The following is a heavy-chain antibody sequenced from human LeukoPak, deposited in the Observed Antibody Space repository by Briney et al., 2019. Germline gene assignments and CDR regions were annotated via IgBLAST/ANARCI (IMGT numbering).Heavy chain of an antibody. CDR3: ARHSRYSYAYFDC. V-gene: IGHV4-34*01. D-gene: IGHD1-1*01. CDR2: INHSGST. CDR1: GGSFSGYY. J-gene: IGHJ4*02. Sequence: PSETLSLTCAVYGGSFSGYYWSWIRQPPGKGLEWIGEINHSGSTNYNSSLKSRVTTSVDTSKNQFSLKLSSVTAADTAVYYCARHSRYSYAYFDCWGQGTLVTVSS.